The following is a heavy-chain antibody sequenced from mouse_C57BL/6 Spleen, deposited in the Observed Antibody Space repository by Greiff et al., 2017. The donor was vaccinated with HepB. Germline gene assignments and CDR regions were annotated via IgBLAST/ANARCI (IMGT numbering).Heavy chain of an antibody. CDR2: IDPSDSET. Sequence: VQLQQPGAELVRPGSSVKLSCKASGYTFTSYWMHWVKQRPIQGLEWIGNIDPSDSETHYNQKFKDKATLTVDKSSSTAYMQLSSLTSEDSAVYYCARVRTLGWAFDDWGQGTTLTVSS. CDR1: GYTFTSYW. D-gene: IGHD3-2*02. J-gene: IGHJ2*01. CDR3: ARVRTLGWAFDD. V-gene: IGHV1-52*01.